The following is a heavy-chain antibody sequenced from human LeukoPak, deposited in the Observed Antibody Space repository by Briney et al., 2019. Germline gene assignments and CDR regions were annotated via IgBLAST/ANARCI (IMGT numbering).Heavy chain of an antibody. CDR1: GYTLTELC. Sequence: ASVKVSCKVSGYTLTELCMHWVRQAPGKGLEWMGGFDPENGETIYAQKFQGRVTMTEDTSTDTAYMELSSLRSEDTAVYYCATDRGTNARWEPYFWGQGTIVTVSS. CDR2: FDPENGET. CDR3: ATDRGTNARWEPYF. V-gene: IGHV1-24*01. D-gene: IGHD1-26*01. J-gene: IGHJ4*02.